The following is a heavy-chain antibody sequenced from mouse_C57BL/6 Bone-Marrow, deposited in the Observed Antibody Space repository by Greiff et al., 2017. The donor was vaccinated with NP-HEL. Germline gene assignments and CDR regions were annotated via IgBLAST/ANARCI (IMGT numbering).Heavy chain of an antibody. CDR1: GFSFNTYA. V-gene: IGHV10-1*01. CDR3: VRTHYYGSSYWYFDV. Sequence: DAGGGLVQPKGSLKLSCAASGFSFNTYAMNWVRQAPGKGLEWVARIRSKSNNYATYYADSVKDRFTISRDDSESMLYLQMNNLKTEDTAMYYCVRTHYYGSSYWYFDVWGTGTTVTVSS. D-gene: IGHD1-1*01. CDR2: IRSKSNNYAT. J-gene: IGHJ1*03.